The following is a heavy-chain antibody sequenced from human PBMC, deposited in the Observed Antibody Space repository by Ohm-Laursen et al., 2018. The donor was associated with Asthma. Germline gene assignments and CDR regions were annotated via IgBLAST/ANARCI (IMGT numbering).Heavy chain of an antibody. CDR2: IPPVEGAP. D-gene: IGHD2-15*01. V-gene: IGHV3-7*02. CDR1: GDTFNIFGNSW. J-gene: IGHJ4*02. Sequence: SLRLSCAASGDTFNIFGNSWMAWVRQAPGKGLEWLAKIPPVEGAPVYVDSVKGRFTISRDNAKSSLYLQLNSLRAEDTAIYYCATEAWWRCDYWGQGSLVTVSS. CDR3: ATEAWWRCDY.